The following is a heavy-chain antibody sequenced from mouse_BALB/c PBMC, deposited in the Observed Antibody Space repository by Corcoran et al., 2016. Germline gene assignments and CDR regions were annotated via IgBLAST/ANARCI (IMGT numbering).Heavy chain of an antibody. CDR1: GYTFTTAG. J-gene: IGHJ2*01. V-gene: IGHV9-4*02. Sequence: QIQLVQSGPELTKPVDTVRISCKASGYTFTTAGMQWVQKMPGKGLKWIGWIKTHSGVPKYAEDFKGRFAFSLETSASTAYLQISNLKNEDTATYFCARLDYWGQGTTRTVSS. CDR2: IKTHSGVP. CDR3: ARLDY.